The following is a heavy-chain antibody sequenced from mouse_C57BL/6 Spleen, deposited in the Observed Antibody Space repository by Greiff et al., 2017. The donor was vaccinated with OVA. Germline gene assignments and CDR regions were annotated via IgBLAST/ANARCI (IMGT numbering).Heavy chain of an antibody. Sequence: EVHLVESGGGLVKPGGSLKLSCAASGFTFSSYAMSWVRQTPEKRLEWVATISDGGSYTYYPDNVKGRFTISRDNAKNNLYLQMSHLKSEDTAMYYCARDQRGIKAMDYWGQGTSVTVSS. D-gene: IGHD1-3*01. CDR2: ISDGGSYT. V-gene: IGHV5-4*01. CDR1: GFTFSSYA. CDR3: ARDQRGIKAMDY. J-gene: IGHJ4*01.